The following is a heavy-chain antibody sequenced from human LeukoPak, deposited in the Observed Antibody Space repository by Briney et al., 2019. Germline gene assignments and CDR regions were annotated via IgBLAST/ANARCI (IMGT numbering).Heavy chain of an antibody. V-gene: IGHV4-34*12. CDR3: ARARIAPRPGYYYYYMDV. Sequence: SETLSLTCAVYGDSFSSYYWSWIRQPPGRGLDWIGDILHSGSTNYNPSLKSRVSISVDTSTRQFSLELSSVTAAATAVYYCARARIAPRPGYYYYYMDVWGMGTTVTVSS. CDR2: ILHSGST. J-gene: IGHJ6*03. CDR1: GDSFSSYY. D-gene: IGHD6-6*01.